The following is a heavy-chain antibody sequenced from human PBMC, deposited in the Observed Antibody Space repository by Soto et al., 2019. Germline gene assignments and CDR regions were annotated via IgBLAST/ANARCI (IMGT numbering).Heavy chain of an antibody. Sequence: QVQLVQSGAEVKKPGASVKVSCKASGYTFTSCYMHWVRQAPGQGLEWVGIINPTDGSATYAQRFRGRVTMTRDTSTSTVYVELSSLRSDGTAVYFCARAGNAYYHYYMDVWGKGTTVTVSS. J-gene: IGHJ6*03. V-gene: IGHV1-46*03. CDR2: INPTDGSA. CDR3: ARAGNAYYHYYMDV. D-gene: IGHD1-1*01. CDR1: GYTFTSCY.